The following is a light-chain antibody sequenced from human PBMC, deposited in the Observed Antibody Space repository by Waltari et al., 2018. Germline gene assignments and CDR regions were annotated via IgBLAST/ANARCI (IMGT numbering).Light chain of an antibody. Sequence: DIQMTQSPSSVSASVGDRVTITCRASQGISTWLAWYQQKPGNAPNPRIYAASTLQSGVPSRFSGSGSGTEFTLTISSLQPEDFATYFCQQSNSIPLTFGGGTKVEIK. CDR2: AAS. J-gene: IGKJ4*01. CDR1: QGISTW. V-gene: IGKV1-12*01. CDR3: QQSNSIPLT.